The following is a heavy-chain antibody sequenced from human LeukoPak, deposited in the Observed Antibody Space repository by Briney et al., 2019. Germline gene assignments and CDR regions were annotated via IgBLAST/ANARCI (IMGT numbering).Heavy chain of an antibody. J-gene: IGHJ3*02. D-gene: IGHD5-12*01. V-gene: IGHV4-59*08. CDR3: ASIPGDIVAI. CDR2: IYYSGST. Sequence: PSETLSLTCTVSGGSISSYYWNWIRQPPGKGLEWIGYIYYSGSTNYNPSLKSRVTISVDTSKNQFSLKLSSVTAADTAVYYCASIPGDIVAIWGQGTMVTVSS. CDR1: GGSISSYY.